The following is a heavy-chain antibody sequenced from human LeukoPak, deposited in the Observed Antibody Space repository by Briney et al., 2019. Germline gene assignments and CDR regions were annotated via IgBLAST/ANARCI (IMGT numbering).Heavy chain of an antibody. CDR3: ARDRLSYGSGSWYFDY. CDR1: GFTFSSYG. Sequence: PGGTLRLSCAASGFTFSSYGMSWVRQAPGKGLEWVSAISGSGGSTYYADSVKGRFTISRANSRNTLYLQMNSLRAEDTAVYYCARDRLSYGSGSWYFDYWGQGTLVTVSS. V-gene: IGHV3-23*01. J-gene: IGHJ4*02. D-gene: IGHD3-10*01. CDR2: ISGSGGST.